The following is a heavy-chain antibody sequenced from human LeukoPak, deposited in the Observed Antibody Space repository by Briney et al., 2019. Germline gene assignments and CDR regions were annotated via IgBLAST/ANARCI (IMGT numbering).Heavy chain of an antibody. CDR3: ARLGRWTQLWSYGI. CDR2: INQDGSEK. CDR1: EFPFNAYW. D-gene: IGHD5-18*01. Sequence: GGSLRLSCAASEFPFNAYWMSWVRQAPGKGLECVANINQDGSEKYYVDSLRGRFTISRDNAKNSLYLQMNSLRAEDTAVYYCARLGRWTQLWSYGIWGRGTLVTVSS. V-gene: IGHV3-7*01. J-gene: IGHJ4*02.